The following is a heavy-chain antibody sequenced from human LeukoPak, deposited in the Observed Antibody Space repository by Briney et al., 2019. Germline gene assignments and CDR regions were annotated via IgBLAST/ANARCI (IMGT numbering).Heavy chain of an antibody. Sequence: SETLSLTCTVSGASISSSYWSWIRQPPGKGLEWIGYISSHGSANYNPSLNSPVTISVGTSKNQFFLELSSLTAADTAVYYCARVSVRHCSSTSCSGGLVDYWGQGTLVTVSS. J-gene: IGHJ4*02. CDR1: GASISSSY. V-gene: IGHV4-4*08. D-gene: IGHD2-2*01. CDR2: ISSHGSA. CDR3: ARVSVRHCSSTSCSGGLVDY.